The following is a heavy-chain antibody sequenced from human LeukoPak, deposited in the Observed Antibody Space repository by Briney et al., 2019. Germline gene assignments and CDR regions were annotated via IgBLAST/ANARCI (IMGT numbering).Heavy chain of an antibody. J-gene: IGHJ3*02. Sequence: ASVKVSCKASGYTFTGYYMHWVRQAPGQGLEWMGWINPNSGGTNYAQKFQGRVTMTRDTSISTAYMERSRLRSDDTAVYYCASEAAAIESDAFDIWGQGTMVTVSS. CDR2: INPNSGGT. CDR3: ASEAAAIESDAFDI. V-gene: IGHV1-2*02. CDR1: GYTFTGYY. D-gene: IGHD2-2*02.